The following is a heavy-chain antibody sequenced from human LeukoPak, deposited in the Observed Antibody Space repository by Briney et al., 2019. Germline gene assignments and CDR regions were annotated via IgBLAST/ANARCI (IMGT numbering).Heavy chain of an antibody. CDR3: ARHYDSSGYYYDNWFDP. J-gene: IGHJ5*02. V-gene: IGHV1-2*06. Sequence: ASVKVSCKASGYTFTGYYMHWVRQAPGQGLEWVGRINPNSGGTNYAKKFQGRVTMTRDTSISTAYMELSRLRSDDTAVYHCARHYDSSGYYYDNWFDPWGQGTLVTVSS. CDR1: GYTFTGYY. D-gene: IGHD3-22*01. CDR2: INPNSGGT.